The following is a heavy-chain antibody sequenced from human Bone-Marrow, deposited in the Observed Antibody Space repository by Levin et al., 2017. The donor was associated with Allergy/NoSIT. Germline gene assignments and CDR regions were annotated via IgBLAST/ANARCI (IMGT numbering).Heavy chain of an antibody. Sequence: GESLKISCVASGFTFSNYWMSWVRQAPGKGLEWVANIKQDGSEKKYVDSVKGRFTISRDNAKNSVYLQVNDLRAEDTALYYCARDLWGAVGGKDGVDYWGQGTLLTVSS. CDR3: ARDLWGAVGGKDGVDY. CDR1: GFTFSNYW. CDR2: IKQDGSEK. J-gene: IGHJ4*02. D-gene: IGHD6-19*01. V-gene: IGHV3-7*01.